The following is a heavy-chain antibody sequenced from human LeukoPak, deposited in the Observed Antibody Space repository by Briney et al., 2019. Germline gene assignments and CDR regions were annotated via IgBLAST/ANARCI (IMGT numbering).Heavy chain of an antibody. CDR1: GGTFSSYA. CDR2: IIPILGIA. D-gene: IGHD3-3*01. Sequence: SVKVSCKASGGTFSSYAISWVRQAPGQGLEWMGRIIPILGIANYAQKFQGRVTITADKSTSTAYMELSSLRSEDTAVYYCARDRIFGVVNWFDPWGQGTLVTVSS. V-gene: IGHV1-69*04. J-gene: IGHJ5*02. CDR3: ARDRIFGVVNWFDP.